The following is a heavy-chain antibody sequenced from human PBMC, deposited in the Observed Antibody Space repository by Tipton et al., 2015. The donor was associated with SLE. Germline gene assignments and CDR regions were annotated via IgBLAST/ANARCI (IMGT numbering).Heavy chain of an antibody. Sequence: SLRLSCAASGFTFSNAWMSWVRQAPGKGLEWVAVISYDGSNKYYADSVKGRFTISRDNSKNTLYLQMNSLRAEDTAVYYCAKPRYPDYWGQGTLVTVSS. CDR1: GFTFSNAW. CDR3: AKPRYPDY. V-gene: IGHV3-30*18. D-gene: IGHD3-16*02. CDR2: ISYDGSNK. J-gene: IGHJ4*02.